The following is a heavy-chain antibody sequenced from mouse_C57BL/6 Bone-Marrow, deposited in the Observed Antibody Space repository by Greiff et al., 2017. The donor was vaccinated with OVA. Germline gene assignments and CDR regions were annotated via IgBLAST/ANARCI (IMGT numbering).Heavy chain of an antibody. V-gene: IGHV1-26*01. CDR3: ARGGTNFDY. D-gene: IGHD4-1*01. J-gene: IGHJ2*01. CDR1: GYTFTDYY. CDR2: INPNNGGT. Sequence: VQLQQSGPELVKPGASVKLSCKASGYTFTDYYMNWVKQSHGKSLEWIGDINPNNGGTSYNQKFKGKATLTVDKSSSTAYMELRSLTSEDSAVSCCARGGTNFDYWGQGTTLTVSS.